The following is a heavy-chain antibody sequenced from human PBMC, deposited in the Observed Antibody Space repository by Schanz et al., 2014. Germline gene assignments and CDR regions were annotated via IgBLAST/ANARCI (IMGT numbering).Heavy chain of an antibody. CDR2: INTGSNYI. V-gene: IGHV3-11*06. D-gene: IGHD3-10*01. CDR1: GFSFSDYY. J-gene: IGHJ5*02. Sequence: VHLVESGGGLVQPGGSLRLSCAASGFSFSDYYMSWIRQAPGKGLEWISFINTGSNYINYADSVKGRFTISRDNTKNSLFLHMNSLRAEDTAVYYCVRDILHRVYDSGSPWGQGTLVTVAS. CDR3: VRDILHRVYDSGSP.